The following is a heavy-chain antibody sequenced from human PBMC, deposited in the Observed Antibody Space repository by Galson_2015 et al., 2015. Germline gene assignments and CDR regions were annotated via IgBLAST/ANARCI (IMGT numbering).Heavy chain of an antibody. CDR3: AHVQYQPNWFDP. D-gene: IGHD2-2*01. Sequence: PALVKPTQTLTLTCTFSGFSLRTSGVGVGWIRQPPGKALEWLALIYWNDDKHSSPSLKSRLTITKDTSKNQVVLTMTNMDPVDTATYYCAHVQYQPNWFDPWGQGTLVTVSS. CDR2: IYWNDDK. V-gene: IGHV2-5*01. J-gene: IGHJ5*02. CDR1: GFSLRTSGVG.